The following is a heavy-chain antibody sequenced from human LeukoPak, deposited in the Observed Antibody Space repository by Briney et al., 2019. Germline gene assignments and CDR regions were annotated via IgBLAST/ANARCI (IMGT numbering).Heavy chain of an antibody. CDR1: GGSISSYY. CDR3: ARDLAPKTYDDILTDDGMDV. CDR2: IYYSGST. V-gene: IGHV4-59*12. D-gene: IGHD3-9*01. J-gene: IGHJ6*02. Sequence: SETLSLTCTVSGGSISSYYWSWIRQPPGKGLEWIGYIYYSGSTNYNPSLKSRVTISVDTSKNQFSLKLRSVTAADTAVYYCARDLAPKTYDDILTDDGMDVWGQGTTVTVSS.